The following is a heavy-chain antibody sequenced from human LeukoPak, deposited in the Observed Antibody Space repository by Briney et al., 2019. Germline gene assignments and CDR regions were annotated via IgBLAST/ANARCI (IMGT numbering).Heavy chain of an antibody. J-gene: IGHJ4*02. CDR2: IYPGDSDT. V-gene: IGHV5-51*01. CDR1: GYSFTSYW. D-gene: IGHD3-22*01. Sequence: GESLKISCKGSGYSFTSYWIGWVRQMPGKGLEWMGIIYPGDSDTRYSPSFQGQVTISADKSISTAYLQWSSLRSEDTAVYYCASYDSSGYSHRYWGQGTLVTVSS. CDR3: ASYDSSGYSHRY.